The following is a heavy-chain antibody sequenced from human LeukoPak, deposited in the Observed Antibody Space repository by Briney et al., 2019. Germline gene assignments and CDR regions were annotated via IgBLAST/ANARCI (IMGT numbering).Heavy chain of an antibody. J-gene: IGHJ4*02. D-gene: IGHD4-17*01. CDR3: ARVRPVTNHERVFLD. V-gene: IGHV4-30-4*01. Sequence: ASETLSLTCNVSGGSISSGDFYWSWIRQAPGKGLEWIGNIYHRGNTYYNPSLKSRIILSVDTSKNQFSLKLRSVTAADTAVYHCARVRPVTNHERVFLDWGQGTLVSVSS. CDR2: IYHRGNT. CDR1: GGSISSGDFY.